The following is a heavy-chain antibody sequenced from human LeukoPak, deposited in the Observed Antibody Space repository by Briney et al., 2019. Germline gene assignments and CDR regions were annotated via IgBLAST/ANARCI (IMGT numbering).Heavy chain of an antibody. V-gene: IGHV3-7*01. CDR2: IKQDGSEK. Sequence: GGSLRLSCAASGFTFSSYWMSWVRQAPGKGLEWMANIKQDGSEKYYVDSVKGRFTISRDNAKNSLYLQMNSLRAEDTAVYYCARDFGYGSGSYGVNWGQGTLVTVSS. J-gene: IGHJ4*02. CDR3: ARDFGYGSGSYGVN. CDR1: GFTFSSYW. D-gene: IGHD3-10*01.